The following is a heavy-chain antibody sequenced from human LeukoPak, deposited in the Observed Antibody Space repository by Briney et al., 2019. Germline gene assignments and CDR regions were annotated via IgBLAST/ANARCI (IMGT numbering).Heavy chain of an antibody. CDR3: ARLYSALPAFDY. Sequence: PGGSLRLSCAASGFTLSTYSVTWVRQAPGKGLEWVSYISSSTNVIYYADSVKGRSTISRDNAKNSLYLQMNSLRADDTAVYYCARLYSALPAFDYWGQGTLVTVSS. CDR1: GFTLSTYS. D-gene: IGHD6-13*01. CDR2: ISSSTNVI. J-gene: IGHJ4*02. V-gene: IGHV3-48*01.